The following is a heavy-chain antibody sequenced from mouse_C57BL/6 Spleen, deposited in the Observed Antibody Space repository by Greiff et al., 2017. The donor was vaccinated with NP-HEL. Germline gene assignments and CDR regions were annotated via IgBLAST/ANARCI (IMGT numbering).Heavy chain of an antibody. CDR1: GFTFSDYY. CDR2: INYDGSST. J-gene: IGHJ4*01. V-gene: IGHV5-16*01. CDR3: ARDGATDYYAMDY. Sequence: VKLVESEGGLVQPGSSMKLSCTASGFTFSDYYMAWVRQAPEKGLEWVANINYDGSSTYYLDSLKSRFLISRDNAKNILYLQMSSLKSEDTATYYCARDGATDYYAMDYWGQGTSVTVSS. D-gene: IGHD1-1*01.